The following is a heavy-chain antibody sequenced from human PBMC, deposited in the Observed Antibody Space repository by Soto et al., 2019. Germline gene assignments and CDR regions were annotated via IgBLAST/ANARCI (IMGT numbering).Heavy chain of an antibody. D-gene: IGHD2-21*02. CDR3: ARTALGWLDP. CDR1: GASISSYY. Sequence: PLETLSLTCSVSGASISSYYWSWIRQPPGKGLEWIGYIFYSGSSGSTNYNPSLKSRVTISVDTSKNQFSLKLSSVTAADTAVYYCARTALGWLDPWGQGTLVTVS. J-gene: IGHJ5*02. V-gene: IGHV4-59*01. CDR2: IFYSGSSGST.